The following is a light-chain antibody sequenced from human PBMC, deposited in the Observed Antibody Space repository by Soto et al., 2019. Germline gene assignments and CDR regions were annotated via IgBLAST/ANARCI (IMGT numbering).Light chain of an antibody. V-gene: IGKV3-15*01. J-gene: IGKJ1*01. Sequence: IVMTLSPATLSVSPGERAILSCRASQRVTTNLAWYQQRPGQAPRLLIYGISTRATGIPTRFSGSGSGTEFTLTISSLQSEDFAVYYCQQYIDWPRTLGQGTKVDIK. CDR2: GIS. CDR3: QQYIDWPRT. CDR1: QRVTTN.